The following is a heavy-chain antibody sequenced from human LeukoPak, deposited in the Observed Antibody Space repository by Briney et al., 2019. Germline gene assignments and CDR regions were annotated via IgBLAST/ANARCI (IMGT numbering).Heavy chain of an antibody. CDR2: IDGDGSGT. J-gene: IGHJ6*01. Sequence: PGGSLRLSCAASGFTFSAYWMHWVRQAPGKGLVWVSRIDGDGSGTSYADSVKGRFTISRDNAENTLYVQMNSLRAEDTGVYYCARGGIRYAMDVWGQGTTVTVSS. V-gene: IGHV3-74*01. CDR1: GFTFSAYW. CDR3: ARGGIRYAMDV. D-gene: IGHD5-18*01.